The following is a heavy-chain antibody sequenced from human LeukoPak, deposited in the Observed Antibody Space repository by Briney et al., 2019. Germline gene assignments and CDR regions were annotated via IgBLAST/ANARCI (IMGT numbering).Heavy chain of an antibody. CDR3: ASTIVVVPAAPWDAFDI. J-gene: IGHJ3*02. CDR1: GGSISSYY. CDR2: IYTSGST. Sequence: SETLSLTCTVSGGSISSYYWSWIRQPAGKGLEWIGRIYTSGSTNYNPSLKSRVTMSVDTSKNQFSLKLSSVTAADTAVYYCASTIVVVPAAPWDAFDIWGQGTMSPSLQ. V-gene: IGHV4-4*07. D-gene: IGHD2-2*01.